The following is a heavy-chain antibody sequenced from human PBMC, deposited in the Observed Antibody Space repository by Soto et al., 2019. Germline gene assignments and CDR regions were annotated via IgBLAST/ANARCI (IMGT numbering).Heavy chain of an antibody. J-gene: IGHJ3*01. D-gene: IGHD5-12*01. Sequence: GGSLRLSCAASGFIFTNYAMTWVRQAPGKGLEWVSVIGGRGNSAYYADSVQGRFTISRDNSKNTLSLQMSNLTADDTAIYYCVREGRGSFDFRGRGTMGTVSS. CDR3: VREGRGSFDF. V-gene: IGHV3-23*01. CDR2: IGGRGNSA. CDR1: GFIFTNYA.